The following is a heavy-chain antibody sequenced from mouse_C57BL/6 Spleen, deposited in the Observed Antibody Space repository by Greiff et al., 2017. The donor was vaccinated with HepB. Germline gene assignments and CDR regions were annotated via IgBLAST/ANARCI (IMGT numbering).Heavy chain of an antibody. V-gene: IGHV1-59*01. Sequence: VQLQQPGAELVRPGTSVKLSCKASGYTFTSYWMHWVKQRPGQGLEWIGVIDPSDSYTNYNQKFKGKATLTVDTSSSTAYMQLSSLTSEDSAVYYCARGRGYFFDYWGQGTTLTVSS. CDR2: IDPSDSYT. J-gene: IGHJ2*01. CDR3: ARGRGYFFDY. CDR1: GYTFTSYW.